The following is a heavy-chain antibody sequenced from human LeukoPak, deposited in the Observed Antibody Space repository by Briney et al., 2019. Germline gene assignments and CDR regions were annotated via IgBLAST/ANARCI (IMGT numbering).Heavy chain of an antibody. CDR1: GYSISRGYY. J-gene: IGHJ4*02. D-gene: IGHD6-19*01. V-gene: IGHV4-38-2*01. CDR3: AMYSSGWYKNY. CDR2: IYHSGST. Sequence: PSETLSLTCAVSGYSISRGYYWGWIRQPPGKGLEWIGSIYHSGSTYYNPSLKSRVTISVDTSKNQFSLKLTSVTAADTAVCYCAMYSSGWYKNYWGQGTLVTVSS.